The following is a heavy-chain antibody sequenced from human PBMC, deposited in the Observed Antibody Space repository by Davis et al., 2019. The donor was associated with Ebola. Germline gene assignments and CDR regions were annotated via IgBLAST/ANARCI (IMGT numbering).Heavy chain of an antibody. CDR1: GFTFSSYE. CDR3: ARETATYYDFWSGYYISYGMDV. V-gene: IGHV3-48*03. Sequence: LKISCAASGFTFSSYEMNWVRQAPGKGLEWVSYISSSGSTIYYADSVKGRFTISRDNAKNSLYLQMNSLRAEDTAVYYCARETATYYDFWSGYYISYGMDVWGQGTTVTVSS. J-gene: IGHJ6*02. CDR2: ISSSGSTI. D-gene: IGHD3-3*01.